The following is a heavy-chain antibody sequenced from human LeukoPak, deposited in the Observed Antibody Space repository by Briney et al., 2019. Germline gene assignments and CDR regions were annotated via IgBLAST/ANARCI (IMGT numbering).Heavy chain of an antibody. V-gene: IGHV4-59*01. CDR2: IYYSGST. CDR1: GGSISSYY. CDR3: ARGSDDYYYYMDV. Sequence: SSETLSLTCTVSGGSISSYYWSWIRQPPGKGLEWIGYIYYSGSTNYNPSLKSRVTISVDTSKNQFSLKLSSVTAADTAVYYCARGSDDYYYYMDVWGKGTTVTVSS. D-gene: IGHD3-10*01. J-gene: IGHJ6*03.